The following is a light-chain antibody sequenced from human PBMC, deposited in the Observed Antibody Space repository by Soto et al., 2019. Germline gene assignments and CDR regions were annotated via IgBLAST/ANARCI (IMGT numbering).Light chain of an antibody. CDR1: QSVLYSSTNKNY. J-gene: IGKJ2*01. CDR2: WAS. V-gene: IGKV4-1*01. Sequence: DIVMTQSPDSLAVSLGERATINCKSSQSVLYSSTNKNYLAWYQQKPGQPPKLLIFWASTRESVVPDRFSGSGSGTDFTLTISSLQAEDVAVYYCQQYYSLPYTFGQGTTLEIK. CDR3: QQYYSLPYT.